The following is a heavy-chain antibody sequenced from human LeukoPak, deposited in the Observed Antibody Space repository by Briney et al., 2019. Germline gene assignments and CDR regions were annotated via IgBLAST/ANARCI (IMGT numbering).Heavy chain of an antibody. J-gene: IGHJ4*02. V-gene: IGHV4-34*01. D-gene: IGHD4-11*01. Sequence: SEALSLTCAVYGGSFSGYYWSWIRQPPGKGLEWIGEINHSGSTNYNPSLKSRVTISVDTSKNQFSLKLSSVTAADTAVYYCARNPSHYSSVDYWGQGTLVTVSS. CDR2: INHSGST. CDR3: ARNPSHYSSVDY. CDR1: GGSFSGYY.